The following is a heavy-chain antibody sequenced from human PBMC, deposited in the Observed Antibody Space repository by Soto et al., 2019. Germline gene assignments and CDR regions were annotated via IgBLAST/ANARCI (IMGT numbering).Heavy chain of an antibody. Sequence: GGSLRLSCAASGFTFSSYAMSWVRQAPGKGLEWVSAISGSGGSTYYADSVKGRFTISRDNSKNTLYLQMNSLRAEDTAVYYCAKDDSISYGAEKYYYYYGMDVWGQGTTVTVSS. V-gene: IGHV3-23*01. CDR2: ISGSGGST. CDR3: AKDDSISYGAEKYYYYYGMDV. J-gene: IGHJ6*02. D-gene: IGHD5-18*01. CDR1: GFTFSSYA.